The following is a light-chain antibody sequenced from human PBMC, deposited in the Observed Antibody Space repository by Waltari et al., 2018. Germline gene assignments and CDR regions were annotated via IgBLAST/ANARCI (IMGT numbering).Light chain of an antibody. Sequence: QSALTQPPSASGSPGQSVTISCTGTSSDVGGFDYVSWYQQHPGKVPRLRFYGVSKRSSGGPDRVSGSKACNTASLTVSGLQVEDEADYYCSSFAGSSQMLFGGGTKLTVL. CDR2: GVS. J-gene: IGLJ2*01. V-gene: IGLV2-8*01. CDR3: SSFAGSSQML. CDR1: SSDVGGFDY.